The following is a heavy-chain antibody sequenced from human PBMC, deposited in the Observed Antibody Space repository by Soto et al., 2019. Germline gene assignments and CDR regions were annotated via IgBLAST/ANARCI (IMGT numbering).Heavy chain of an antibody. Sequence: QVQLVQSGAEVKKPGASVKVSCKASGYTFTSYGISWVRQAPGQGLEWMGWISANNGNTTYAQKLTGRVTMTTDTSTSPAYMALRSLRSDDTAVPYCAREPNYFDYWGQGTLVTVSS. J-gene: IGHJ4*02. CDR3: AREPNYFDY. CDR1: GYTFTSYG. CDR2: ISANNGNT. V-gene: IGHV1-18*01.